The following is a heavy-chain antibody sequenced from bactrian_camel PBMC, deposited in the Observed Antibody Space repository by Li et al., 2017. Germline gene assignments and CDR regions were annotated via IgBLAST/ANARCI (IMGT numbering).Heavy chain of an antibody. Sequence: DVQLVESGGGAVQAGGSLRLSCEASGYNYDRNCMGWFRQAPGKGLEWVATIRSDGDRYYSDLLKGRFTVSRDHAKNTLYLQMNSLKTEDTAVYYCATEGLDEYCSGGYCLFFGYWGQGTQVTVS. CDR3: ATEGLDEYCSGGYCLFFGY. D-gene: IGHD2*01. J-gene: IGHJ6*01. V-gene: IGHV3-1*01. CDR1: GYNYDRNC. CDR2: IRSDGDR.